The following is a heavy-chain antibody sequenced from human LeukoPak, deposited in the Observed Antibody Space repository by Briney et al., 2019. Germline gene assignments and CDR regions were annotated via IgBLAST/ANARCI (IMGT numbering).Heavy chain of an antibody. V-gene: IGHV3-73*01. CDR1: GFTFSGSA. J-gene: IGHJ4*02. D-gene: IGHD4-17*01. Sequence: GGSLRLSCAASGFTFSGSAMHWVRQASGKGLEWVGRIRNKANSYATAYAASVKGRFTISRDDSKNTAYLQMNSLKTEDTAVYYCTRATTVTLSSLDYWGQGTLVTVSS. CDR2: IRNKANSYAT. CDR3: TRATTVTLSSLDY.